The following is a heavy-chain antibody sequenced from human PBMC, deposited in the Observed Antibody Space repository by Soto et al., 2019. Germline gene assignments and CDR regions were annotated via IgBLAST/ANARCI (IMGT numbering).Heavy chain of an antibody. CDR3: ATWEERYFQD. V-gene: IGHV3-30*04. CDR2: ISHDGSHK. J-gene: IGHJ1*01. D-gene: IGHD1-26*01. Sequence: QVQLVESGGGVVQPGRSLRLSCAASGFTFNSFTMHWVRQAPGKGLEWVAVISHDGSHKYTADSMKGRFTISRDDPKNTLYLQMNSLRVEDTAIYYCATWEERYFQDWGQGTLVTVSS. CDR1: GFTFNSFT.